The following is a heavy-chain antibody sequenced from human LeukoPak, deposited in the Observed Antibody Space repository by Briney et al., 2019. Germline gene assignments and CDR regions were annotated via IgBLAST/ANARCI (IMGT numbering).Heavy chain of an antibody. V-gene: IGHV3-48*03. CDR2: ISSSGSTI. CDR3: ARVTNDFWSGYYTRRFDY. CDR1: GFTFSSYE. D-gene: IGHD3-3*01. Sequence: GGSLRLSCAASGFTFSSYEMNWVRQAPGKGLEWVSYISSSGSTIYYADSVKGRFTISRDNAKNSLYLQMNSLRAEDTAVYYCARVTNDFWSGYYTRRFDYWGQGTLVTVSS. J-gene: IGHJ4*02.